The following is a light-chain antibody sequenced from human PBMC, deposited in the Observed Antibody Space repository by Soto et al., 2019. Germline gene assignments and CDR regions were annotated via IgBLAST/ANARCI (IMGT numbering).Light chain of an antibody. V-gene: IGKV3-15*01. J-gene: IGKJ5*01. CDR3: QQYNNWIT. Sequence: EIVMTQSPATLSVSPGERATLSCRASQSVSSNLAWYQQKPGQAPRLLIYGASTRATGIPARFSGSRSGTECTLTISSLQSEDFAVYYCQQYNNWITFGQGTRLEMK. CDR2: GAS. CDR1: QSVSSN.